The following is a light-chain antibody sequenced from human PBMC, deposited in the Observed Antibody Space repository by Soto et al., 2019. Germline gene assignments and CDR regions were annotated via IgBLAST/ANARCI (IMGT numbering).Light chain of an antibody. J-gene: IGKJ1*01. CDR3: PQYNSYPWT. Sequence: DIQMTQSPSTLSASVGDRVTITCRASQSISGWLAWYQQKPGKAPKLLIYDVSSLESGVPSRFSGSGSGTEFTLAISSLQPDDFATYSCPQYNSYPWTFGQGTKVDIK. CDR1: QSISGW. CDR2: DVS. V-gene: IGKV1-5*01.